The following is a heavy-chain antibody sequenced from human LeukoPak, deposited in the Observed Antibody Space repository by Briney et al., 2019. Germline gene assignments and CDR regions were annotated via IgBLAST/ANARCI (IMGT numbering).Heavy chain of an antibody. CDR3: ARGSRPVYDFWAGWTVDY. CDR1: EFIFYDYW. V-gene: IGHV3-7*04. Sequence: PGGSLRLSCVASEFIFYDYWMSWVRQAPGKGLEWVAKINQHGSEKNYADSVKGRFTISRDNAKNLVYLQMNTLRVEDTAVYYCARGSRPVYDFWAGWTVDYWGRGTLVTVSS. D-gene: IGHD3-3*01. CDR2: INQHGSEK. J-gene: IGHJ4*02.